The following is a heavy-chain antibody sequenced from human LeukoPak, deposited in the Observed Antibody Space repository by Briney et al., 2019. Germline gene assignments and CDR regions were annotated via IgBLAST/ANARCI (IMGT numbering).Heavy chain of an antibody. J-gene: IGHJ5*02. V-gene: IGHV3-48*02. CDR1: GFAFSSYA. D-gene: IGHD6-6*01. CDR2: ISSSSKI. Sequence: PGGSLRLSCTASGFAFSSYAMAWVRQAPGKGLEWLSYISSSSKINYADSVKGRFTISRDNAKNSLYLQMIRLRDEDTAVYYCARSANPGVHDFDPWGQGTLVTVSS. CDR3: ARSANPGVHDFDP.